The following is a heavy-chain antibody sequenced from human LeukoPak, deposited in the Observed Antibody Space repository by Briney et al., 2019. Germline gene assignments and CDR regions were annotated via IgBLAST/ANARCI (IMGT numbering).Heavy chain of an antibody. D-gene: IGHD3-3*01. CDR3: ARDRVLRFLEWLSPYFDY. Sequence: SETLSLTCAVYRGSFSGYYWSWIRQPPGKGLEWIGETNHSGSTNYNPSLKSRVTISVDTSKNQFSLKLSSVTAADTAVYYCARDRVLRFLEWLSPYFDYWGQGTLVTVSS. V-gene: IGHV4-34*01. CDR2: TNHSGST. CDR1: RGSFSGYY. J-gene: IGHJ4*02.